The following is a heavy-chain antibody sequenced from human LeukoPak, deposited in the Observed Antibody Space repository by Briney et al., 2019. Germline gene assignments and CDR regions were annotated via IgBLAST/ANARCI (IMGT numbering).Heavy chain of an antibody. D-gene: IGHD5-18*01. CDR3: ARGQLWLTVLSWFDP. V-gene: IGHV1-18*01. Sequence: ASVKVSCKASGYTFTSYGISWVRQAPGQGLEWMGWISAYNGNTNYAQKLQGRVTMTTDTSTSTAYMELRSLRPDDTAVYYCARGQLWLTVLSWFDPWGQGTLVTVSS. J-gene: IGHJ5*02. CDR2: ISAYNGNT. CDR1: GYTFTSYG.